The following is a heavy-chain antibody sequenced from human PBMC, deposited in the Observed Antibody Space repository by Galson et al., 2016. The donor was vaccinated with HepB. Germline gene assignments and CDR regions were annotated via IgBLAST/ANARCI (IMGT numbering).Heavy chain of an antibody. Sequence: PALVKPTQTLALTCTFSGFSLSAIGVGVGWIRQPPGKALEWLALISWDNDKRYSPFLKNRVTITKDTAKNQVVLTMTDMDPVDTATYYCAHKKDNYDSSGYFPTRSHWFDPWGLGILVTVSS. CDR2: ISWDNDK. V-gene: IGHV2-5*02. CDR3: AHKKDNYDSSGYFPTRSHWFDP. D-gene: IGHD3-22*01. J-gene: IGHJ5*02. CDR1: GFSLSAIGVG.